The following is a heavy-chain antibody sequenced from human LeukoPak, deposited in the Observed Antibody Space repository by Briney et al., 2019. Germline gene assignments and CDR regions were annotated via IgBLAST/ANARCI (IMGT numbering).Heavy chain of an antibody. D-gene: IGHD1-14*01. J-gene: IGHJ4*02. CDR2: IYDSGST. CDR1: GGSISSYY. V-gene: IGHV4-59*01. Sequence: PSETLSLTCTVSGGSISSYYWSWIRQPPGNGLEWIGFIYDSGSTNYNPSLKSRVTISVDTSKNQVSLKLSSVTAADTAVYYCAGMRITTPTVRTLDYWGQGTLVTVSS. CDR3: AGMRITTPTVRTLDY.